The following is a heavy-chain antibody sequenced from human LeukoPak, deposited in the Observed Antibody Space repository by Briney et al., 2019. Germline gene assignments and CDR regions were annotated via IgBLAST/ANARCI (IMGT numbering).Heavy chain of an antibody. CDR1: GFSFRSYS. Sequence: PGGSLRLSCAASGFSFRSYSTNSVRQAPGKGRERVSSISSSSSYINYADSVKGRFTISRDNVKNSLYLQMNSLRAEDRAVYYSARYQEEEGYYYYGMDVWGQGTTVTVSS. J-gene: IGHJ6*02. CDR2: ISSSSSYI. CDR3: ARYQEEEGYYYYGMDV. V-gene: IGHV3-21*01.